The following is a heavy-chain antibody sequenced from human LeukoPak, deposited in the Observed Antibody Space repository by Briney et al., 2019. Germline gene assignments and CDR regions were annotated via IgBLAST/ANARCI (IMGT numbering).Heavy chain of an antibody. CDR2: MNPNSGNT. CDR3: ARVRMTTVTNYYYYYMDV. D-gene: IGHD4-17*01. J-gene: IGHJ6*03. CDR1: GYTFTSYD. V-gene: IGHV1-8*01. Sequence: ASVKVFCKASGYTFTSYDINWVRQATGQGLEWMGWMNPNSGNTGYAQKFQGRVTMTRNTSISTAYMELSSLRSEDTAVYYCARVRMTTVTNYYYYYMDVWGKGTTVTVSS.